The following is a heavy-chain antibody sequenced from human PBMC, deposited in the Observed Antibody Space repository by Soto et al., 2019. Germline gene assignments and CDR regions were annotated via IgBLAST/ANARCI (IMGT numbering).Heavy chain of an antibody. CDR1: GFIFSAYG. V-gene: IGHV3-33*01. J-gene: IGHJ5*01. Sequence: LRLSCAASGFIFSAYGIHWVRQAPGKGLEWVAIVWNDGINKYYADSVKGRFTISRDNFKNTVDLQMNSLRVEDTAVYYCARLAYSNFLGGLDSWGQGTLVTVSS. CDR3: ARLAYSNFLGGLDS. CDR2: VWNDGINK. D-gene: IGHD1-26*01.